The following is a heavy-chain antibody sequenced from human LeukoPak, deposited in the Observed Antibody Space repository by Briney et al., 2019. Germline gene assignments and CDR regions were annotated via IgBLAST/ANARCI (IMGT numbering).Heavy chain of an antibody. V-gene: IGHV3-23*01. Sequence: GGSLRLSCAASGFTFNNYAMTWVRQAPGKGLEWVLSISGSGGSTYYADSVKVRFTISRDNSKNTLFLQVSRLRAEDTAVYYCAKSVVVRSVTPNWFDPWGQGSLVTVSS. J-gene: IGHJ5*02. D-gene: IGHD2-21*01. CDR1: GFTFNNYA. CDR2: ISGSGGST. CDR3: AKSVVVRSVTPNWFDP.